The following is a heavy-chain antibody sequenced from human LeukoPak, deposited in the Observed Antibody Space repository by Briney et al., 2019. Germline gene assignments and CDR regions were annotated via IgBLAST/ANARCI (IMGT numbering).Heavy chain of an antibody. Sequence: GGSLRLSCAASGFSFSDSAMHWVRQAPGKGLEWVSYISSSSSTIYYADSVKGRFTISRDNAKNSLYLQMNSLRAEDTAVYYCARVFIGDYGDYQFDYWGQGTLVTVSS. V-gene: IGHV3-48*01. CDR1: GFSFSDSA. D-gene: IGHD4-17*01. J-gene: IGHJ4*02. CDR3: ARVFIGDYGDYQFDY. CDR2: ISSSSSTI.